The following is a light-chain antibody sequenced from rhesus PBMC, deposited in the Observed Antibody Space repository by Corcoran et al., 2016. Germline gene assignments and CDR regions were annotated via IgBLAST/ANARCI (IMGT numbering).Light chain of an antibody. CDR2: KAS. Sequence: DIQMTQSPSSLSASVGDTVTITCRASQGISSWLAWYQQKPGKDPKLLLYKASSLQSGVPSRFSGIGSGTDFTLTISSLQSEDFATYYCQQYSSRPRTFGQGTKVEIK. CDR1: QGISSW. CDR3: QQYSSRPRT. V-gene: IGKV1-22*01. J-gene: IGKJ1*01.